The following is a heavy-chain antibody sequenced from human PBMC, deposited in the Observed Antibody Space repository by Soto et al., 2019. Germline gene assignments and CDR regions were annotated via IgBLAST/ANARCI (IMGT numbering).Heavy chain of an antibody. CDR2: ISGSGNTI. J-gene: IGHJ4*02. D-gene: IGHD3-3*01. CDR1: VFTVSTNA. V-gene: IGHV3-23*01. CDR3: AKVGYDTYGYYLRSLDY. Sequence: GSLRLSCAASVFTVSTNAMSWVRQAPGMGLEFVSLISGSGNTIYYADSVKGRFTISRDNSKNTVSLQMNSLRAEDTAVYYCAKVGYDTYGYYLRSLDYWGQGTLVTVSS.